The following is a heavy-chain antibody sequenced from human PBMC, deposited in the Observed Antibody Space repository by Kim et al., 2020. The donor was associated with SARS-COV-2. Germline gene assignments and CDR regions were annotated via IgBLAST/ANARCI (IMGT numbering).Heavy chain of an antibody. CDR1: GYTFTTYA. J-gene: IGHJ6*02. V-gene: IGHV1-3*01. Sequence: ASVKVSCRASGYTFTTYAMHWVRQAPGQRLEWMGWINAGNANTKYSQNFQGRVTITRDTSASTAYMELSSLRSEDTAVYYCVHSKDPPEGHYNYGMDVWG. CDR3: VHSKDPPEGHYNYGMDV. D-gene: IGHD2-15*01. CDR2: INAGNANT.